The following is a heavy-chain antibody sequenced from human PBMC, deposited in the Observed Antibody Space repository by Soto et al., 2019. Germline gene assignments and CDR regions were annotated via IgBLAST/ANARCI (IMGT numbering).Heavy chain of an antibody. V-gene: IGHV1-69*13. CDR2: IIPIFGTA. J-gene: IGHJ4*02. CDR1: GGTFSSYA. D-gene: IGHD3-10*01. CDR3: AITMVRRVIITLAY. Sequence: SVKVSCRASGGTFSSYAISWVRQAPGQGLEWMGGIIPIFGTANYAQKFQGRVTITADESTSTAYMELSSLRSEDTAVYYCAITMVRRVIITLAYLGQGTQVTVSS.